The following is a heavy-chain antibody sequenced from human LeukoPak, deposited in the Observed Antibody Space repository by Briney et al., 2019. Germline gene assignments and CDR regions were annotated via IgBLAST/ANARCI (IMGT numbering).Heavy chain of an antibody. CDR2: IRSKADGGTT. CDR1: RFTFGDYA. J-gene: IGHJ4*02. V-gene: IGHV3-49*04. D-gene: IGHD3-22*01. Sequence: QSGGSLRPSCTASRFTFGDYAMSWVRQAPGKGLEWVGFIRSKADGGTTESAASVKGRSTISRDDSKSIAYLQMNSLKTEDTAVYYCTREGTSGYFHYFDYWGQGTLVTVSS. CDR3: TREGTSGYFHYFDY.